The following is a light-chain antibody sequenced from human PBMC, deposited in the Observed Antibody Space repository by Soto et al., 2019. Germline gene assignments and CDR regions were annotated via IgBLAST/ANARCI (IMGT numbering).Light chain of an antibody. J-gene: IGKJ2*01. V-gene: IGKV1-39*01. CDR2: AAS. Sequence: DIQMTQSPSSLSASVGDRVTITCRASQSISSYLNWYQQKPGKAPKLLIYAASSLQSGVPSRFSGSGSGTDFTLTISSLQPEDFATYYCQQSYITPPEETFGQGTKLEIK. CDR3: QQSYITPPEET. CDR1: QSISSY.